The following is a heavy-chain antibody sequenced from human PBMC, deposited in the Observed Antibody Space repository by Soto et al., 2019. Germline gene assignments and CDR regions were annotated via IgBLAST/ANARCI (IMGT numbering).Heavy chain of an antibody. D-gene: IGHD3-10*01. Sequence: SETLSLTCTVSGGSISSYYWSWIRQPPGKGLEWIGYIYYSGSTNYNPSLKSRVTISVDTSKNQFSLKLSSVTAADTAVYYCARATRRYYGSGSYDWFDPWGQGTLVTVSS. CDR1: GGSISSYY. CDR2: IYYSGST. V-gene: IGHV4-59*01. CDR3: ARATRRYYGSGSYDWFDP. J-gene: IGHJ5*02.